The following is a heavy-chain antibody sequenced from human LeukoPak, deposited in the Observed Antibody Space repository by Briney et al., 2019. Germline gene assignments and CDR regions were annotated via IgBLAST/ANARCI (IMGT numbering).Heavy chain of an antibody. Sequence: GGSLRLSCAASGFTVSSNYMSWVRQAPGKGLEWVSVIYSGGSTYYADSVKGRFTISRDNSKNTLYLQMNSLRAEDTAVYYCAREAEGYYDILTGYKQLGNGFDYWGQGTLVTVSS. CDR1: GFTVSSNY. CDR3: AREAEGYYDILTGYKQLGNGFDY. J-gene: IGHJ4*02. D-gene: IGHD3-9*01. CDR2: IYSGGST. V-gene: IGHV3-53*01.